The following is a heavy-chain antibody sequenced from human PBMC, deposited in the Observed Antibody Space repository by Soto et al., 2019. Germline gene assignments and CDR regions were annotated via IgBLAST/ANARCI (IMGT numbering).Heavy chain of an antibody. CDR1: RFSNSW. Sequence: PVGSLRLSCAASRFSNSWLHWVRQFPGKGPVWVSRINTHGDKADYADFVKGRLTMSRDYATDTVYLQMNNLRVEDTAVYYCVRGPGAYVYFGFDIWGQGTMVTVSS. D-gene: IGHD3-9*01. J-gene: IGHJ3*02. CDR2: INTHGDKA. V-gene: IGHV3-74*01. CDR3: VRGPGAYVYFGFDI.